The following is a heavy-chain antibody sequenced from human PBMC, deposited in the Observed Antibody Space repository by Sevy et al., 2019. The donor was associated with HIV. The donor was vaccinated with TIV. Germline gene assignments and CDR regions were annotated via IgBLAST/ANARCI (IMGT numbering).Heavy chain of an antibody. CDR2: ISFGGSNE. V-gene: IGHV3-30-3*01. Sequence: GGSLRLSCAASGFTFNFFSMHWVRQAPGKGLEWVATISFGGSNEPYADSVKGRFTISRDNSKNSLFLQMNSLRADDSAVYYCALERLSSAVAEYFHNWGQGTLVTVSS. CDR3: ALERLSSAVAEYFHN. D-gene: IGHD1-1*01. CDR1: GFTFNFFS. J-gene: IGHJ1*01.